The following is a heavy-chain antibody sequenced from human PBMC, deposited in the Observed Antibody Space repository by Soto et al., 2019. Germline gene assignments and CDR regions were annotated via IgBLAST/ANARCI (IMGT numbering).Heavy chain of an antibody. J-gene: IGHJ6*02. V-gene: IGHV1-58*01. CDR1: GFTFTSSA. CDR2: IVVGSGNT. Sequence: SVKVSCKASGFTFTSSAVQWLRQARGQRLEWIGWIVVGSGNTNYAQKFQERVTITRDMSTSTAYMELSSLRSEDTAVYYCAADLASTRLYYYYGMDVWGQGTTVTVSS. CDR3: AADLASTRLYYYYGMDV.